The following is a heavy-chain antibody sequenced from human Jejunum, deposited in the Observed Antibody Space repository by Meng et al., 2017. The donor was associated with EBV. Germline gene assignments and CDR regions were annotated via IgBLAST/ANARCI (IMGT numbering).Heavy chain of an antibody. CDR3: ARGRYSSGGSPYFDH. V-gene: IGHV3-30*04. CDR2: VSFAGSDT. J-gene: IGHJ4*02. Sequence: VHVGVVGVGVVRSGLCLVRTVVVFVFTFSYSSMHWCSQAQGNGLECLEDVSFAGSDTYYADSVKCRFTFSRDDYKNTLYLQMDSPRPEDTAVYYCARGRYSSGGSPYFDHWGQGTLVTVSS. CDR1: VFTFSYSS. D-gene: IGHD6-19*01.